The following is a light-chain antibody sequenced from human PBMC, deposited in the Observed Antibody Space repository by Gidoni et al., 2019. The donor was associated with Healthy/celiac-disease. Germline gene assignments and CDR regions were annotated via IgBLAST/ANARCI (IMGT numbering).Light chain of an antibody. CDR1: ESISSY. V-gene: IGKV1-39*01. CDR3: QQSYSTPRT. Sequence: SQMTQSPSSLSASVGDSVTITCRASESISSYLNWYQQKPGQAPKLLIYAASILQSGVPSRFSGSGSGTDFTLTISSLQPEDFATYYCQQSYSTPRTFGQGTKLEIK. CDR2: AAS. J-gene: IGKJ2*01.